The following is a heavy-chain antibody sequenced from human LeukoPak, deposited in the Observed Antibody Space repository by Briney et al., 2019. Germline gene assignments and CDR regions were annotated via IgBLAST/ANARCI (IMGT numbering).Heavy chain of an antibody. Sequence: VGSLRLSCAASGVTFCGNYMSWVRHASGEGVEWGSVVYRGGSTYYAGSVKGRFTISRDNSDNTLYLQMNSLSAEDTAVYYCAATYDTSGHYIGSFAFEIWGQGTMVTVSS. D-gene: IGHD3-22*01. J-gene: IGHJ3*02. CDR2: VYRGGST. V-gene: IGHV3-66*01. CDR3: AATYDTSGHYIGSFAFEI. CDR1: GVTFCGNY.